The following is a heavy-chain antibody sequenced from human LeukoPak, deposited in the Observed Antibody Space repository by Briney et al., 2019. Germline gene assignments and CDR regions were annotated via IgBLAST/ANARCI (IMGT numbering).Heavy chain of an antibody. Sequence: SETLSLTCAVYGGSFSGYYWSWIRQPPGKGLEWIGEINHSGSTNYNPSLKSRVTISVDTSKNQFSLKLSSVTAADTAVYYCARGAQLTNWFDPWGQGTLVTVSS. V-gene: IGHV4-34*01. CDR1: GGSFSGYY. J-gene: IGHJ5*02. D-gene: IGHD6-6*01. CDR3: ARGAQLTNWFDP. CDR2: INHSGST.